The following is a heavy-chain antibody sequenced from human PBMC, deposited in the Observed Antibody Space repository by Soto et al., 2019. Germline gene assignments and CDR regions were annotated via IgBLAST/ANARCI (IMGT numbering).Heavy chain of an antibody. V-gene: IGHV1-69*01. CDR3: ARHAQLVFPWYFDL. CDR1: GGTFSSYA. D-gene: IGHD6-13*01. CDR2: IIPMSATV. Sequence: QVQLVQSGAEVKKPGSSVKVSCKTSGGTFSSYAISWVRQAPGQGLEWMGGIIPMSATVNYAQKFQGRVTITADESTSTAYMELSSLRSEDTAVFYCARHAQLVFPWYFDLRGRGTLVTVSS. J-gene: IGHJ2*01.